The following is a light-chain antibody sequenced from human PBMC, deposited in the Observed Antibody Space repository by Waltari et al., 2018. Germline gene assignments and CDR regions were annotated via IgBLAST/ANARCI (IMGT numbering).Light chain of an antibody. CDR3: QAWDSSAFV. CDR1: KLGSKY. J-gene: IGLJ1*01. V-gene: IGLV3-1*01. CDR2: RDD. Sequence: SYEVTQPPSVSVSPRQRATITRSGEKLGSKYVAWYQQKSGKSPVLVIYRDDKRPSGIPERFSGSNSGNTATLTISGTQPMDEADYYCQAWDSSAFVFGAGTKVTVL.